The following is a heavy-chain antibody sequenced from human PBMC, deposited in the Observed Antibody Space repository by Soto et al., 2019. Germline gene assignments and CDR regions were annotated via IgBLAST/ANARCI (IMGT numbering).Heavy chain of an antibody. V-gene: IGHV1-69*01. CDR1: GGTFSSYA. J-gene: IGHJ4*02. CDR3: VRDRS. CDR2: IIPIFGTA. Sequence: QVQLVQSGAEVKKPGSSVQVSCKASGGTFSSYAISWVRQAPGQGLEWMGGIIPIFGTANYAQKFQCRVTITGEETTSTAYMGVSGLRYEDTAVYYCVRDRSWGQGTLVNVSS.